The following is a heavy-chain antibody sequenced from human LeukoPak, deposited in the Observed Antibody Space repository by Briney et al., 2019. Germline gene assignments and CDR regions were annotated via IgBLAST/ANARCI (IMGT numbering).Heavy chain of an antibody. CDR2: IWYDGSYK. Sequence: GGSLRLSCAASGFTFSNYAMHWVYQPPGKGLEWVAIIWYDGSYKYYADSVKGRFTVSRDNSKNTLYLQVNSLTAEDTAVYYCARGNSDAFDIWGQGTMVTVTS. J-gene: IGHJ3*02. V-gene: IGHV3-33*01. CDR1: GFTFSNYA. CDR3: ARGNSDAFDI. D-gene: IGHD4-23*01.